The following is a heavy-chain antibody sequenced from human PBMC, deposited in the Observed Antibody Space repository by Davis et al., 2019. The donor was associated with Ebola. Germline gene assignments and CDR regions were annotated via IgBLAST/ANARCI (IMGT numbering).Heavy chain of an antibody. CDR1: ELTFSSYA. V-gene: IGHV3-23*01. CDR3: AKDNMVRGATDFDY. D-gene: IGHD3-10*01. J-gene: IGHJ4*02. CDR2: ISGSGGST. Sequence: GGSLRLSCAASELTFSSYAMSWVRQAPGKGLEWVSAISGSGGSTYYADSVKGRFTISRDNSKNTLYLQMNSLRAEDTAVYYCAKDNMVRGATDFDYWGQGTLVTVSS.